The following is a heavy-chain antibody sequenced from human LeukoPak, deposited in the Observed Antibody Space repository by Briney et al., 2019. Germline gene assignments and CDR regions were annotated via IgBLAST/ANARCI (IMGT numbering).Heavy chain of an antibody. CDR3: ARESNWGSGGYYFDS. Sequence: PSETLSLNCAVSGGSINNYYWTWIRQPPGKGLEWIGYIYYSGSTNYNPSLKSRVTISVDTSKNQFSLNLTSVTAADTAVYYCARESNWGSGGYYFDSWGQGTLVTVSS. V-gene: IGHV4-59*01. J-gene: IGHJ4*02. CDR1: GGSINNYY. D-gene: IGHD7-27*01. CDR2: IYYSGST.